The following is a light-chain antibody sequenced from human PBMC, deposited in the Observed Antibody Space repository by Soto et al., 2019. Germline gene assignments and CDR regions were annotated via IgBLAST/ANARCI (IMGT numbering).Light chain of an antibody. Sequence: DIQMTQSPSSVSASIGDRVTITCRASQGISTWLAWYQQKPGKVPKLLIYGASSLQSGVSSRFSGSASGTDFNLTISSLQPEDFATYYCQQANTFLEISFGPGTKVDIK. CDR3: QQANTFLEIS. CDR1: QGISTW. V-gene: IGKV1-12*01. CDR2: GAS. J-gene: IGKJ3*01.